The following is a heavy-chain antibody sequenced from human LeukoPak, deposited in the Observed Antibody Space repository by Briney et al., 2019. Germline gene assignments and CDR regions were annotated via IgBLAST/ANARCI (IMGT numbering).Heavy chain of an antibody. CDR3: ARRGGFDYDSSGYYLDY. D-gene: IGHD3-22*01. J-gene: IGHJ4*02. V-gene: IGHV5-51*01. CDR2: IYT. CDR1: GYSFTSYW. Sequence: GESLKISCKGSGYSFTSYWIGRVRQMPGEGLEWMGIIYTRYSPSFQGQVTISADKSISTAYLQWSSLKASDSAMYYCARRGGFDYDSSGYYLDYWGQGTLVTVSS.